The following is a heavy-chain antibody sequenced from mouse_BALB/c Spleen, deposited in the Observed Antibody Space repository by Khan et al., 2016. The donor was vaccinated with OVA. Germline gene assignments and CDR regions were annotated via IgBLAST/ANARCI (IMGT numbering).Heavy chain of an antibody. J-gene: IGHJ3*01. Sequence: QVQLKQSGTELAKPGASVKMSCKASGYTFTTYWMHWVKQRPGQGLEWIGYINPTTVFTEYNQKFKDKATLTADKSSSTAYMQLSSLTSEDSAVYYCARSGEIRAWFAYWGQGTLVTVSA. CDR1: GYTFTTYW. CDR3: ARSGEIRAWFAY. D-gene: IGHD1-1*01. V-gene: IGHV1-7*01. CDR2: INPTTVFT.